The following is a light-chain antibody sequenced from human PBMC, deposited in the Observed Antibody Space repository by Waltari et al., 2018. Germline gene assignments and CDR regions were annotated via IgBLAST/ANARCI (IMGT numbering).Light chain of an antibody. CDR3: SSHSSTTSLWV. CDR2: EVT. CDR1: TSDIGRYNH. J-gene: IGLJ3*02. Sequence: QSALTQPASVSGSPGQSITISCTGTTSDIGRYNHVSWYQQHPGKAPKLVISEVTDRPPGIAARFSGSKSGNTASLTISGLQADDEAHYYCSSHSSTTSLWVFGGGTELTVL. V-gene: IGLV2-14*01.